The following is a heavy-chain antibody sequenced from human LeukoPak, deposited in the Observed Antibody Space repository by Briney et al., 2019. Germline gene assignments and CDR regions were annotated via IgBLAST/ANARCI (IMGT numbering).Heavy chain of an antibody. Sequence: GASVKVSCKASGGTFSSYAISWVRQAPGQGLEWMGRIIPIFGIANYAQKFQGRVTITADKSTSTAYMELSSLRSEDTAEYYCARGIIAVASNFDYWGQGTLVTVSS. CDR1: GGTFSSYA. V-gene: IGHV1-69*04. CDR2: IIPIFGIA. D-gene: IGHD6-19*01. J-gene: IGHJ4*02. CDR3: ARGIIAVASNFDY.